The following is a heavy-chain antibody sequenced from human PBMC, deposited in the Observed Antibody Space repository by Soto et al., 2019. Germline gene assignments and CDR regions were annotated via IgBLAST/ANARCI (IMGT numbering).Heavy chain of an antibody. D-gene: IGHD3-10*01. CDR2: IYSGGST. CDR1: GFTVSSNY. V-gene: IGHV3-66*01. CDR3: AREAYYYGSGSYAPYFDY. Sequence: EVQLVESGGGLVQPGGSLRLSCAASGFTVSSNYMSWVRQAPGKGLEWVSVIYSGGSTYYADSVKGRFTISRDNSKNTLYLQMNSLRAEDTAVYYCAREAYYYGSGSYAPYFDYWGQGTLVTVSS. J-gene: IGHJ4*02.